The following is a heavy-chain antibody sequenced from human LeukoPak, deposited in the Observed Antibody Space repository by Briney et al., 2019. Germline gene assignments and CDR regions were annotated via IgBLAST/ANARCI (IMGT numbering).Heavy chain of an antibody. D-gene: IGHD5-18*01. CDR2: IYYSGST. Sequence: PSETLSLTCTVSGGSISSYYWSWIRQPPRKGLERIGYIYYSGSTNYNPSLKSRVTTSVDTSKNQFSLKLSSVTAADTAVYYCARHEEQLWAWFDPWGQGTLVTVSS. V-gene: IGHV4-59*08. J-gene: IGHJ5*02. CDR1: GGSISSYY. CDR3: ARHEEQLWAWFDP.